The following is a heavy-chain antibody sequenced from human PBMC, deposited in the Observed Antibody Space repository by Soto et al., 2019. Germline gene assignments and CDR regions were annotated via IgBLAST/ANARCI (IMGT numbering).Heavy chain of an antibody. CDR2: ISDTSSGA. CDR1: GFTFGSYA. V-gene: IGHV3-23*01. CDR3: AKDLWLYRH. J-gene: IGHJ4*02. Sequence: EVQLLESGGGLVQPGGSLRLSCAASGFTFGSYAMSWVRQAPGEGLEWVSSISDTSSGAYYADSVKGRFTISRANSKNTLYFEMNSLRAEDTAVYYCAKDLWLYRHWGQGTLVSVSS. D-gene: IGHD2-2*01.